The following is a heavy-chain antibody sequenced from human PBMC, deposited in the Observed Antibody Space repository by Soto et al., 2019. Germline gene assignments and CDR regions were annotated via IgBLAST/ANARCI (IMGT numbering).Heavy chain of an antibody. CDR3: TRDSPRYCSGGSCYGYFDY. J-gene: IGHJ4*02. CDR1: GFTFGDYA. Sequence: GGSLRLSCTASGFTFGDYAMSWFRQAPGKGLEWVGFIRSKAYGGTTEYAASVKGRFTISRDDSKSIAYLQMNSLKTEDTAVYYCTRDSPRYCSGGSCYGYFDYWGQGTLVTVSS. D-gene: IGHD2-15*01. CDR2: IRSKAYGGTT. V-gene: IGHV3-49*03.